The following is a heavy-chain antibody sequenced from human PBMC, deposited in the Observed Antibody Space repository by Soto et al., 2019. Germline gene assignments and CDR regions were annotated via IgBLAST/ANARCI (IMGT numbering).Heavy chain of an antibody. D-gene: IGHD3-22*01. CDR1: GYTFTSYG. Sequence: ASVKVSCKASGYTFTSYGISWVRQAPGQGLEWMGWISAYNGNTNYAQKLQGRVTMTTDTSTSTAYMELRSLRSDDTAVYYCASNRPYYYDSSGYLDYWGQGTLVTVSS. J-gene: IGHJ4*02. CDR3: ASNRPYYYDSSGYLDY. V-gene: IGHV1-18*01. CDR2: ISAYNGNT.